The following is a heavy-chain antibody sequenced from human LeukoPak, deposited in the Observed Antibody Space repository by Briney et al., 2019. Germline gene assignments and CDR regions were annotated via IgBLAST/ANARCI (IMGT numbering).Heavy chain of an antibody. CDR1: GFTFGDYS. CDR3: TRSGGNYCFDY. CDR2: VETKAYGGTT. D-gene: IGHD1-26*01. J-gene: IGHJ4*02. Sequence: GGSLRLSCTASGFTFGDYSMSWFRQAPGKGLEWVGFVETKAYGGTTENAASVKGRCTISRDDSKSIAYLQMNSLKSEDTAVYYCTRSGGNYCFDYWGQGTLVTVSS. V-gene: IGHV3-49*03.